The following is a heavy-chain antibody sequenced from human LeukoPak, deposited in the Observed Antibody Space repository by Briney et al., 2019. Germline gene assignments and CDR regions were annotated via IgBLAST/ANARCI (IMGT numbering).Heavy chain of an antibody. CDR3: EGGVLVTAMEYWYFDL. D-gene: IGHD2-21*02. Sequence: PSETLSLTCAVYGGSLSLYYWAWMRQSPGKGLEWIGEVNHRGGLNYNPSLKSRVTISVDTSKNQLSLKLRSVTAADTATYFCEGGVLVTAMEYWYFDLWGRGTVVTVSS. V-gene: IGHV4-34*01. CDR1: GGSLSLYY. J-gene: IGHJ2*01. CDR2: VNHRGGL.